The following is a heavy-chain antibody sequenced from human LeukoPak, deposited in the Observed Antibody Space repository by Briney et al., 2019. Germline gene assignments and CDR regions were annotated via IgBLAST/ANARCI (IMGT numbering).Heavy chain of an antibody. CDR1: GYTLTELS. CDR3: ATAVAHYYGSGSYYPYYFDY. J-gene: IGHJ4*02. D-gene: IGHD3-10*01. Sequence: ASVKVSCKVSGYTLTELSMPWVRQAPGEGLEWMGGLDPEDGETIYAQKFQGRVTMTEDTSTDTAYMELSSLRSEDTAVYYCATAVAHYYGSGSYYPYYFDYWGQGTLVTVSS. V-gene: IGHV1-24*01. CDR2: LDPEDGET.